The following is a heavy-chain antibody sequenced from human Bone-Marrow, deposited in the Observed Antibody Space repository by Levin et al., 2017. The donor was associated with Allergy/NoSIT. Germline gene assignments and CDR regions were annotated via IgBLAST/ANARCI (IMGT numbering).Heavy chain of an antibody. D-gene: IGHD3-10*01. CDR2: MNPNSGNT. CDR3: ARGFTMVRGVIIIVWFDP. J-gene: IGHJ5*02. CDR1: GYTFTSYD. Sequence: ASVKVSCKASGYTFTSYDINWVRQATGQGLEWMGWMNPNSGNTGYAQKFQGRVTMTRNTSISTAYMELSSLRSEDTAVYYCARGFTMVRGVIIIVWFDPWGQGTLVTVSS. V-gene: IGHV1-8*01.